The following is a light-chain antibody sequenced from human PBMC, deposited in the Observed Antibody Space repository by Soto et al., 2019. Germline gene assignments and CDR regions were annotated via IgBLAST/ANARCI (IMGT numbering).Light chain of an antibody. CDR2: DAS. V-gene: IGKV3-11*01. CDR3: QQRSNWPT. CDR1: QSVSSY. Sequence: EIVLTQSLATLSLSPGERATLSCRASQSVSSYLAWYQQKPGQAPRLLIYDASNRATGIPARFSGSGSGTDFTLTISSLEPEDFAVYYCQQRSNWPTFGQGTKLGIK. J-gene: IGKJ2*01.